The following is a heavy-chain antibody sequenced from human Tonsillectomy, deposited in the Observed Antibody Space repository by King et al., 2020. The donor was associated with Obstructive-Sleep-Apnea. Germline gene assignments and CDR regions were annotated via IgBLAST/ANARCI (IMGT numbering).Heavy chain of an antibody. V-gene: IGHV3-30-3*01. CDR3: ASQLASDY. D-gene: IGHD2-2*01. CDR1: GFTFSSYA. Sequence: QLVQSGGGVVQPGRSLRLSCAASGFTFSSYAMHWVRQAPGKGLEWVAVISYDGSIKYYADSVKGRFTISRDNSKNTLYLQMNSLRAEDTAVYYCASQLASDYWGQGTLVTVSS. J-gene: IGHJ4*02. CDR2: ISYDGSIK.